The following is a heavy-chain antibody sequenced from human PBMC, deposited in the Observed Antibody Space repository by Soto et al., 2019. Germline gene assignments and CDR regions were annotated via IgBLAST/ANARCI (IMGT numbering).Heavy chain of an antibody. D-gene: IGHD1-1*01. V-gene: IGHV3-30-3*01. Sequence: PGGSLRLSCAASGFTFSSYAMHWVRQAPGKGLEWGAVISYDGSNKYYADSVKGRFTISRDNSKNTLYLQMNSLRAEDTAVYYCARDSTWRVSYGMDVWGQGTTVTVSS. CDR1: GFTFSSYA. J-gene: IGHJ6*02. CDR3: ARDSTWRVSYGMDV. CDR2: ISYDGSNK.